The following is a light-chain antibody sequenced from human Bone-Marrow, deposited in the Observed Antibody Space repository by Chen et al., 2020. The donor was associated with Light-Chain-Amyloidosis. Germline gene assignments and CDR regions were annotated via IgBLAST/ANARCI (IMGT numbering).Light chain of an antibody. V-gene: IGLV1-44*01. CDR2: SNN. CDR1: SSNIGSKT. J-gene: IGLJ3*02. Sequence: QSVLTQPPSASGTPGQRVTISCSGSSSNIGSKTVNWYQQLPGTAPKLLIYSNNQRPSGVPDRFSGSKSGTSASLAISGLQSEDEADYYCAAWDDNLNAQWVFGGGTKLTVL. CDR3: AAWDDNLNAQWV.